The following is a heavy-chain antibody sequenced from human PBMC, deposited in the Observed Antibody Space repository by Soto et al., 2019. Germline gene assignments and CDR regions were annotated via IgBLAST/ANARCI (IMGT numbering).Heavy chain of an antibody. Sequence: SETLSLTCTVSGGPISSGGHYWSWIRQHPGKGLERIGYIYYSGSTYYNPSLKSRVTISADTSKNQFFLTLKSVTAADTAVYYCARGQVAIVATHWDQGTLVTVSS. CDR3: ARGQVAIVATH. D-gene: IGHD5-12*01. J-gene: IGHJ1*01. CDR1: GGPISSGGHY. V-gene: IGHV4-31*03. CDR2: IYYSGST.